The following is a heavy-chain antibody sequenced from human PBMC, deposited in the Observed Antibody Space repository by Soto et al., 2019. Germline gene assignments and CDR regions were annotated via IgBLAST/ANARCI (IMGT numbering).Heavy chain of an antibody. V-gene: IGHV5-51*01. D-gene: IGHD3-3*01. CDR3: ARHATIWSPPPSYSLSA. CDR1: GYSFTSYW. Sequence: PGESLKISCKGSGYSFTSYWIGWVRQMPGKGLEWMGIIYPGDSDTRYSPSFQGQVTISADKSISTAYLQWSSMKASDTAMYYCARHATIWSPPPSYSLSAWGKGTTVTVPS. J-gene: IGHJ6*04. CDR2: IYPGDSDT.